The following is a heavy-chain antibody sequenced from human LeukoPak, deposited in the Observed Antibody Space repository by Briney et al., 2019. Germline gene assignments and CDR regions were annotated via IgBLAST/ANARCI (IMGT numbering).Heavy chain of an antibody. Sequence: ASVKVSCKASGYTFTGYYMHWVRQAPGQGLEWVGWINPNNGGTNYAQKFQGRVTMTRDTSISTAYMELSRLRSDDTAVYYCARGGTIFATYYYYCMDVWGQGTTVTVSS. CDR1: GYTFTGYY. J-gene: IGHJ6*02. CDR2: INPNNGGT. V-gene: IGHV1-2*02. D-gene: IGHD3-3*01. CDR3: ARGGTIFATYYYYCMDV.